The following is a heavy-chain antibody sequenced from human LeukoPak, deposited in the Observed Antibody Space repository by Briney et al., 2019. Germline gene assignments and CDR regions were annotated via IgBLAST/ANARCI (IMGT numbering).Heavy chain of an antibody. CDR3: ARVKVKVRGVRGEYYYYYMDV. J-gene: IGHJ6*03. V-gene: IGHV4-39*07. Sequence: PSETLSLTCTVSGGSISSSSYYWGWIRQPPGKGLEWIGTIYYSGSTYYNPSLKSRVTISVDTSKNQFSLKLSSVTAADTAVYSCARVKVKVRGVRGEYYYYYMDVWGKGTTVTVSS. CDR1: GGSISSSSYY. D-gene: IGHD3-10*01. CDR2: IYYSGST.